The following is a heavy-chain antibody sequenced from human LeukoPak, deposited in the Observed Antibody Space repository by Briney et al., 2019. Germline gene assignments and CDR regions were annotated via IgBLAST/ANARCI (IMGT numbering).Heavy chain of an antibody. D-gene: IGHD5-12*01. V-gene: IGHV1-46*01. CDR1: GYTFTSYY. Sequence: ASVKVSCKASGYTFTSYYMHWVRQAPGQGLEWMGIINPSGGSTSYAQKFQGRVTMTRDTSTSTVYMELSSLRSEDTAVYYCARVKVAPNEGALFGMDVWGQGTLVTVSS. CDR2: INPSGGST. J-gene: IGHJ6*02. CDR3: ARVKVAPNEGALFGMDV.